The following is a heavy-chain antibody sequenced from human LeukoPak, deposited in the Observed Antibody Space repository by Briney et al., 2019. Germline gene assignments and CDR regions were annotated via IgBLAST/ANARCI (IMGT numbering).Heavy chain of an antibody. CDR3: ARMSTGYYDDY. CDR1: GFTFSTFG. Sequence: GGSLRLSCVGSGFTFSTFGMNWVRQAPGKGLEWVSYISSSRATIYYSDSVKGRFTISRDDAKSSLYLQMNSLRAEDTALYYCARMSTGYYDDYWGQGTLLTVSS. D-gene: IGHD3-9*01. V-gene: IGHV3-48*01. CDR2: ISSSRATI. J-gene: IGHJ4*02.